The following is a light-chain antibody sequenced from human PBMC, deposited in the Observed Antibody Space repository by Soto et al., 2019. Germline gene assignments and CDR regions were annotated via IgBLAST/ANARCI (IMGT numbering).Light chain of an antibody. J-gene: IGKJ3*01. CDR2: AAS. CDR3: QQTYSTLFT. CDR1: QSISRY. V-gene: IGKV1-39*01. Sequence: DLQMTQSPSALSASVGDRVTITCRASQSISRYLNWYQQKPGKAPEPLIYAASSLQSGVPSRFSGSASGTDFTLTISNLQPEDFATYFCQQTYSTLFTFGPGTKVEIK.